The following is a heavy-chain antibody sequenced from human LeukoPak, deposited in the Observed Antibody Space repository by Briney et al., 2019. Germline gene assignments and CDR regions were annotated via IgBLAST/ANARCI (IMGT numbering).Heavy chain of an antibody. V-gene: IGHV3-66*02. CDR2: IYSCGST. J-gene: IGHJ6*03. D-gene: IGHD5-12*01. CDR1: GFTVSSNY. CDR3: ARTDSGYDYYYYYMDV. Sequence: GGSLRLSCAASGFTVSSNYMSWVRQAPGKGLEWVSVIYSCGSTYYADSVKGRFTISRDNSKNTLYLQMNSLRAEDTAVYYCARTDSGYDYYYYYMDVCGKGTTVTVSS.